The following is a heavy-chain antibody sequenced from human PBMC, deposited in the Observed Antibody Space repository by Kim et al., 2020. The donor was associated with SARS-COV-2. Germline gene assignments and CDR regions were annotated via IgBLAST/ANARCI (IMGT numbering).Heavy chain of an antibody. D-gene: IGHD2-21*02. J-gene: IGHJ3*02. CDR2: ISSSSSYI. CDR1: GFTFSSYS. V-gene: IGHV3-21*01. Sequence: GGSLRLSCAASGFTFSSYSMNWVRQAPGKGLEWVSSISSSSSYIYYADSVKGRFTISRDNAKNSLYLQMNSLRAEDTAVYYCARDAHECGGDCFVDAFDIWGQGTMVTVSS. CDR3: ARDAHECGGDCFVDAFDI.